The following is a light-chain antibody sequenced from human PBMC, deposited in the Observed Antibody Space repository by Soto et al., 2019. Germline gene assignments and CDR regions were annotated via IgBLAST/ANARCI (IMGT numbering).Light chain of an antibody. CDR2: EVS. CDR1: SSDVGGDNY. CDR3: SSYAGSNNWGV. Sequence: QSALTQPPSASGSPGQSVTISCTGTSSDVGGDNYVSWYQQHPGKAPKLMIYEVSKRHSGVPDRFSGSKSGNTASLTVSGLKAEDEADYYCSSYAGSNNWGVFGGGTKLTVL. J-gene: IGLJ2*01. V-gene: IGLV2-8*01.